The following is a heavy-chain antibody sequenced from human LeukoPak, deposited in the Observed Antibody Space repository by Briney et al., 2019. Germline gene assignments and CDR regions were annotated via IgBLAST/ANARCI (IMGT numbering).Heavy chain of an antibody. V-gene: IGHV4-38-2*01. J-gene: IGHJ6*03. CDR1: GYSIGSGYY. Sequence: PSETLSLTCAVSGYSIGSGYYWGWIRQPPGKGLEWIGSIYHSGSTYYNPSLKSRVTISVDTSKNQFSLKLSSVTAADTAVYYCARVRGEYCSSTSCYRDYYYYMDVWGKGTTVTVSS. CDR2: IYHSGST. D-gene: IGHD2-2*02. CDR3: ARVRGEYCSSTSCYRDYYYYMDV.